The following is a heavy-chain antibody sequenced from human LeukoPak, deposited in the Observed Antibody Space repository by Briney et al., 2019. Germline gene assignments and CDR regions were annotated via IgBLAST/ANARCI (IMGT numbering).Heavy chain of an antibody. J-gene: IGHJ4*02. CDR2: IYYSGST. CDR3: ASEIRDGTMRYYFDY. V-gene: IGHV4-59*01. Sequence: PSETLSLTCTVSGGSISSYYWSWIRQPPGKGLEWIGYIYYSGSTNYNPSLKSRVTISVDTSKNQFFLKLSSVTAADTAVYYCASEIRDGTMRYYFDYWGQGTLVTVSS. CDR1: GGSISSYY. D-gene: IGHD2-2*01.